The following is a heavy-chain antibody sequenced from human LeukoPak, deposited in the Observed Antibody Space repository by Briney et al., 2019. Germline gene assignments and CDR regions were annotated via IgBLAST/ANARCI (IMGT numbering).Heavy chain of an antibody. CDR1: GFTFSSYA. V-gene: IGHV3-30*04. Sequence: GGSLRLSCAASGFTFSSYAMHWVRQAPGKGLEWVAVISYDGSNKYYADSVKGRSTISRDNSKNTLYLQMNSLRAEDTAVYYCARGAPRITMIVVVTRDAFDIWGQGTMVTVSS. CDR3: ARGAPRITMIVVVTRDAFDI. D-gene: IGHD3-22*01. CDR2: ISYDGSNK. J-gene: IGHJ3*02.